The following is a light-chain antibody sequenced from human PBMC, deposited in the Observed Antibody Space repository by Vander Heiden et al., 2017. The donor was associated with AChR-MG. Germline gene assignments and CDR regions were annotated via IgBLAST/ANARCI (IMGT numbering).Light chain of an antibody. CDR2: GAS. CDR3: QQRSRRLT. Sequence: EIVLTQSPATLSLSPGGRATLSCRASQSVSAYLDWYQQKPGQAPRLLIYGASNRATGIPARFSGSWSGTDFTLTISSLEPEDFAVYYCQQRSRRLTFGGGTKVQIK. CDR1: QSVSAY. J-gene: IGKJ4*01. V-gene: IGKV3-11*01.